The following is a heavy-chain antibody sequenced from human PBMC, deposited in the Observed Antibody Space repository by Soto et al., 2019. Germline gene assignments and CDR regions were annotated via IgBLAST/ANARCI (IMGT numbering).Heavy chain of an antibody. Sequence: GGSLRLSCTASGFTFGDYAMSWFRQAPGKGLEWVGFIRSKAYGGTTEYAASVKGRFTISRDDSKSIAYLQMNSLKTEDTAVYYCTRERYQDFWSGYYTPYYYMDVWGKGTTVTVSS. CDR3: TRERYQDFWSGYYTPYYYMDV. CDR2: IRSKAYGGTT. D-gene: IGHD3-3*02. CDR1: GFTFGDYA. V-gene: IGHV3-49*03. J-gene: IGHJ6*03.